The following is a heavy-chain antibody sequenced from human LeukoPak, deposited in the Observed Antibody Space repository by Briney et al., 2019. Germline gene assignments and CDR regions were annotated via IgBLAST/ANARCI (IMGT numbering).Heavy chain of an antibody. CDR3: ARGQRRDGYNNFDH. D-gene: IGHD5-24*01. V-gene: IGHV4-59*11. J-gene: IGHJ4*02. CDR2: IYYSGST. CDR1: GGSISSHY. Sequence: SETLSLTCTVSGGSISSHYWSWIRQPPGKGLEWIGYIYYSGSTNYNPSLKSRVTISVDTSKNQFSLKLSSVTAADTAVYYCARGQRRDGYNNFDHWGQGTLVTVSS.